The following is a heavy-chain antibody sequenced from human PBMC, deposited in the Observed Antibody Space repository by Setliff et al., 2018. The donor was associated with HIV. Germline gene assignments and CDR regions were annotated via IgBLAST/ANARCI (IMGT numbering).Heavy chain of an antibody. CDR3: ARHSDFWSEDAFDI. V-gene: IGHV4-61*09. CDR1: GGSISSGGYS. D-gene: IGHD3-3*01. J-gene: IGHJ3*02. CDR2: IYTSGST. Sequence: LSLTCSVSGGSISSGGYSWSWIRQPPGKGLEWIGYIYTSGSTKYNPFLRSRVTISVDPSKNQFSLRLSSVTAADTALYYCARHSDFWSEDAFDIWGQGTMVTVSS.